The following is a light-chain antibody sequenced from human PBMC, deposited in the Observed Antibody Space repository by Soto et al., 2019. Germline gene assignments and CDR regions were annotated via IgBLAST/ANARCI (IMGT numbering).Light chain of an antibody. V-gene: IGKV4-1*01. CDR3: QQYESTPPS. CDR1: QSVLYSSNNKNY. CDR2: WAS. Sequence: DIVMTQSPDSLAVSLGERATINCKSSQSVLYSSNNKNYLAWYQQRPGQPPKLLIYWASTRESWVPYRFSGSESGTHSALTITSLQAEDVAVYYCQQYESTPPSFGQGTKLEIK. J-gene: IGKJ2*01.